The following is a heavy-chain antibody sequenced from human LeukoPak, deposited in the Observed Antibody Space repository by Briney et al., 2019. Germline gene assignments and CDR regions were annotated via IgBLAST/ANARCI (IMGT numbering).Heavy chain of an antibody. CDR2: ISSSGSTI. V-gene: IGHV3-11*04. J-gene: IGHJ4*02. D-gene: IGHD3-22*01. CDR3: ARGYYYDSSGYYSPYFDY. CDR1: GFTFSDYY. Sequence: GGSLRLSCAASGFTFSDYYMSWIRQAPGKGLEWVSYISSSGSTIYYADSVKGRFTISRDNAKNSLYLQMNSLRAEDTAVYYCARGYYYDSSGYYSPYFDYWGQGTLVTVSS.